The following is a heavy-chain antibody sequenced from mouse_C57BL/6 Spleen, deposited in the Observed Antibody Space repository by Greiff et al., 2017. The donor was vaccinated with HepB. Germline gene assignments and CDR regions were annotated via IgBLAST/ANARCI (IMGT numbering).Heavy chain of an antibody. V-gene: IGHV5-17*01. Sequence: EVKLVESGGGLVKPGGSLKLSCAASGFTFSDYGMYWVRQAPEKGLEWVAYISSGSSTIYYADTVKGRFTISSDNAKNTLFLQMTSLRSEDTAMYYGASNYYGSEGAMDYWGQGTSVTVSS. CDR1: GFTFSDYG. D-gene: IGHD1-1*01. CDR2: ISSGSSTI. CDR3: ASNYYGSEGAMDY. J-gene: IGHJ4*01.